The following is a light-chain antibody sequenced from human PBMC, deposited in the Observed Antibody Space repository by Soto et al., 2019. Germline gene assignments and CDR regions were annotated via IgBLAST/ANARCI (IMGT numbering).Light chain of an antibody. CDR2: GAS. J-gene: IGKJ1*01. Sequence: IVLTQSPGTLSLPPRETATLSRSASQSVSSSYLAWYQQKPGQAPRLLIYGASSRATGIPDRFSGSGSGTDFTLTISRLEPEDFAVYYCQQYGSSPWTFGQGTKVDIK. V-gene: IGKV3-20*01. CDR1: QSVSSSY. CDR3: QQYGSSPWT.